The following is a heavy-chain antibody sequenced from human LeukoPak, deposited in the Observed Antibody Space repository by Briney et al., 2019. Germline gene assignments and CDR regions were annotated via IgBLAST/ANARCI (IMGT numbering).Heavy chain of an antibody. CDR3: ARAKRNGFDI. J-gene: IGHJ3*02. CDR1: GFTFSSYG. Sequence: SGRSLRLSCAASGFTFSSYGMHWVRQAPGKGLEWVAVISYDGSNKYYADSVKGRFTISRDNAKNSLYLQMNSLRAEDTAVYYCARAKRNGFDIWGQGTMVTVSS. CDR2: ISYDGSNK. V-gene: IGHV3-30*03.